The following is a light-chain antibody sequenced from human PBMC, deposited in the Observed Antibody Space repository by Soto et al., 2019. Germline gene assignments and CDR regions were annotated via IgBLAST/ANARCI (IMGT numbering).Light chain of an antibody. J-gene: IGLJ1*01. CDR2: DDT. CDR1: SSDFGGYNF. Sequence: QSALTQPRSVSGSPGQSVTISCTGTSSDFGGYNFVSWYQQRPDKAPKLLIYDDTKRPSGVPDRFSASKSGNTASLTISGLQAEDEADYYCCSYAGRYTFYVFATGTKLTVL. CDR3: CSYAGRYTFYV. V-gene: IGLV2-11*01.